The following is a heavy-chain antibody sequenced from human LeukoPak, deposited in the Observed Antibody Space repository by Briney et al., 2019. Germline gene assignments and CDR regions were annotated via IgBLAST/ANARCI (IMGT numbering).Heavy chain of an antibody. J-gene: IGHJ4*02. V-gene: IGHV1-8*01. CDR2: MNLNTGNA. CDR1: GYTFTRHD. D-gene: IGHD4-17*01. Sequence: ASVKVSCKTSGYTFTRHDIHWVRQGTGQGLEWIGWMNLNTGNAGYAPTFQGRVTMTRNTAISTAYMEVSGLRSDDTAVFFCVRGFYGSETYYFDYWGQGTLVTVSS. CDR3: VRGFYGSETYYFDY.